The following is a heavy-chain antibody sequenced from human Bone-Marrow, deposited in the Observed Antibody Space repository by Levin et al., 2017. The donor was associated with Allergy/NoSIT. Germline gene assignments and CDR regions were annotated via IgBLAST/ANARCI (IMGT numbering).Heavy chain of an antibody. CDR1: GFTFSDFY. D-gene: IGHD3-16*01. J-gene: IGHJ4*02. Sequence: RPGGSLRLSCEVSGFTFSDFYLNWLRQAPGKRPEWVSYINHGGTTTYYAESVKGRFTISRDNARRSLYLHMNSLRAEDTAVYFCAGGLKRSSTYESWGQGTLVTVSS. V-gene: IGHV3-11*01. CDR2: INHGGTTT. CDR3: AGGLKRSSTYES.